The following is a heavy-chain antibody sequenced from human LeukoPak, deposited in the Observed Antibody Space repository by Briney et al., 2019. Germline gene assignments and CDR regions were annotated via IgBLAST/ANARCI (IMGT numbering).Heavy chain of an antibody. J-gene: IGHJ5*02. CDR2: IYNSGTT. CDR3: ARDTARNWFDP. D-gene: IGHD5-18*01. V-gene: IGHV4-31*03. Sequence: SETLSLTCTVSGGSINSGGYYWSWIRQHPGKGLEWIGYIYNSGTTYYNPSLKSRVTISVDTSKNQFSLKLTSVTAADTAVYYCARDTARNWFDPWGQGALVTVSS. CDR1: GGSINSGGYY.